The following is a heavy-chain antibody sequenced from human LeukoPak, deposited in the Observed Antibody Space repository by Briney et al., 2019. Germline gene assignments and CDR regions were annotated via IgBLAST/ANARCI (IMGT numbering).Heavy chain of an antibody. D-gene: IGHD3-3*01. V-gene: IGHV3-21*01. J-gene: IGHJ6*03. Sequence: PGGSLRLSCAASGFTFSSYSMNWVRQAPGKGLEWVSSISSSSSYIYYADSVKGRFTISRDNAKNSLYLQMNSLRAEDTAVYYCARGRGYDFWSGYYNYYYYMDVWGKGTTVTVSS. CDR1: GFTFSSYS. CDR2: ISSSSSYI. CDR3: ARGRGYDFWSGYYNYYYYMDV.